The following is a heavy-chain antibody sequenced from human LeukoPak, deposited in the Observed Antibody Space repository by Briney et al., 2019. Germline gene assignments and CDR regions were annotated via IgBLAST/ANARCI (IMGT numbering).Heavy chain of an antibody. Sequence: SGPTLVNPTQTLTLTCTFSAFSLSTSGVGVGWIRQPPGKALEWLALIYWNDDKRYSPLLKSRLTITKDTSKNQVVLTMTNMDPVDTATYYCAHSDYYSSGSYYWGSHENYYFDYWGQGTLVTVSS. D-gene: IGHD3-10*01. CDR2: IYWNDDK. J-gene: IGHJ4*02. V-gene: IGHV2-5*01. CDR3: AHSDYYSSGSYYWGSHENYYFDY. CDR1: AFSLSTSGVG.